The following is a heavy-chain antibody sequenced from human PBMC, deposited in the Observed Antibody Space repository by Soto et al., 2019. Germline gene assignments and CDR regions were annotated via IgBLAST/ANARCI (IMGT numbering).Heavy chain of an antibody. J-gene: IGHJ6*02. V-gene: IGHV4-31*03. D-gene: IGHD2-2*01. CDR2: IYYSGST. CDR1: GGSISSGGYY. CDR3: ARTGYCSSTSCRPGGYGMDV. Sequence: QVQLQESGPGLVKPSQTLSLTCTVSGGSISSGGYYWSWIRQHPGKGLEWIGYIYYSGSTYYNPSLKSRVTISVYTSKNQFSLKLSSVTAADTAVYYCARTGYCSSTSCRPGGYGMDVWGQGTTVTVSS.